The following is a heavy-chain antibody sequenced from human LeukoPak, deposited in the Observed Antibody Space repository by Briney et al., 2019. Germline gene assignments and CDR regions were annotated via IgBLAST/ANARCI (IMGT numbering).Heavy chain of an antibody. D-gene: IGHD2-21*02. CDR2: INAGNGNT. V-gene: IGHV1-3*01. Sequence: ASVKVSCKTSGYTFNSFGINWVRQAPGQRLEWMGWINAGNGNTKYSQKFQGRVTITRDTSASTAYMELSSLRSEDTAVYYCARKRPTDPFDYWGQGTLVTVSS. CDR1: GYTFNSFG. J-gene: IGHJ4*02. CDR3: ARKRPTDPFDY.